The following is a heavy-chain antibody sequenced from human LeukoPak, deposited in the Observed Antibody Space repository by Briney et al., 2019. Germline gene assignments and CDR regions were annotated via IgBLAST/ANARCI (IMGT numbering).Heavy chain of an antibody. CDR1: GFTFSSYW. CDR3: ARDHGGSYYYYYYYMDV. Sequence: GGSLRLSCAASGFTFSSYWMSWVRQAPGMGLEWVANIKQDGSEKYYVDSVKGRFTISRDNAKNSLYLQMNSLRAEDTAVYYCARDHGGSYYYYYYYMDVWGKGTTVTVSS. J-gene: IGHJ6*03. V-gene: IGHV3-7*01. CDR2: IKQDGSEK. D-gene: IGHD1-26*01.